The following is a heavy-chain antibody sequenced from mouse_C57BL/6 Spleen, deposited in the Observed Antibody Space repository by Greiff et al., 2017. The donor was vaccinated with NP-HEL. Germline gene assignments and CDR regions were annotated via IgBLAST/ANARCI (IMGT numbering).Heavy chain of an antibody. CDR2: ISSGSSTI. V-gene: IGHV5-17*01. CDR1: GFTFSDYG. Sequence: EVHLVESGGGLVKPGGSLKLSCAASGFTFSDYGMHWVRQAPEKGLEWVAYISSGSSTIYYADTVKGRFTISRDNAKNTLFLQMTSLRSEDTAMYYCARDSNSFFDYWGQGTTLTVSS. J-gene: IGHJ2*01. CDR3: ARDSNSFFDY. D-gene: IGHD2-5*01.